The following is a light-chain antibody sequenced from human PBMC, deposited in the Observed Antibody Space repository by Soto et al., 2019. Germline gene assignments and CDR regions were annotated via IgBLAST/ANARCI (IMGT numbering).Light chain of an antibody. CDR3: STWDDSLKGLV. CDR2: SSD. CDR1: NSNIGSNT. Sequence: QAVVTQPPSASGTPGQRVTISCSGSNSNIGSNTVNWYQQLPGTAPRLFIYSSDRRPSGVPARFSGSKSDTSASLAINGLQSEDEAHYFCSTWDDSLKGLVFGGGTKLTVL. J-gene: IGLJ3*02. V-gene: IGLV1-44*01.